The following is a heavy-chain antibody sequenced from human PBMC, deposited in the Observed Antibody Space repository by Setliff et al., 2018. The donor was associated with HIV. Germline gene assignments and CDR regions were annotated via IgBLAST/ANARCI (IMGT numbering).Heavy chain of an antibody. Sequence: GGSLRLSCTASGFTFGDYAMSWVRQAPGKGLEWVGFIRSKAYGGTTEYAASVKGRFTISRDNSKNTLYLQMNSLRDEDTAVYYCAKMAGRDGYDDAVDNWGQGTMVTVSS. CDR1: GFTFGDYA. CDR3: AKMAGRDGYDDAVDN. CDR2: IRSKAYGGTT. D-gene: IGHD5-12*01. J-gene: IGHJ3*02. V-gene: IGHV3-49*04.